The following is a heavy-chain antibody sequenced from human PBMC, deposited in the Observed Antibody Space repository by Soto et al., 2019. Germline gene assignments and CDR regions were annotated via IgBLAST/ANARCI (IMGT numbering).Heavy chain of an antibody. CDR3: ARGIYYYDSSGYWSDY. CDR2: ISAYNGNT. Sequence: ASVKVSCKASGYTFTSYGISWVRQAPGQGLEWMGWISAYNGNTNYAQKLQGRVTMTTDTSTSTAYMELRSLRSDDTAVYYCARGIYYYDSSGYWSDYWGQGTLVTVSS. V-gene: IGHV1-18*01. D-gene: IGHD3-22*01. J-gene: IGHJ4*02. CDR1: GYTFTSYG.